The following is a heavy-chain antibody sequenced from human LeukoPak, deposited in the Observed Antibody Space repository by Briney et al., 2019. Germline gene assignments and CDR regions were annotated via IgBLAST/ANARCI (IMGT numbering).Heavy chain of an antibody. CDR3: ARVGVYSSGWLGY. CDR1: GNTFTSYA. V-gene: IGHV1-3*01. CDR2: INADNCNT. D-gene: IGHD6-19*01. Sequence: ASVKVSCKSCGNTFTSYAMHWVRQARGQRLEGMGWINADNCNTKYSQKFQGRVTITRDTSASTAYMELSSMRSEDTAVYYCARVGVYSSGWLGYWGQGTLVTVSS. J-gene: IGHJ4*02.